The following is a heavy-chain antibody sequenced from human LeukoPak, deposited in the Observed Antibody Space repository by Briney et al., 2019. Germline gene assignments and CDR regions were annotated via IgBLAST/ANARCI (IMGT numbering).Heavy chain of an antibody. CDR1: GFTFSSYA. CDR2: ISYDGSNE. D-gene: IGHD6-19*01. Sequence: PGGSLRLSCAASGFTFSSYAMHWVRQAPGKGLEWVAVISYDGSNEYYADSVKGRFTISRDNSKNTLYLQMNSLRAEDTAVYYCARGREKVAVAGTSFDYWGQGTLVTVSS. V-gene: IGHV3-30-3*01. CDR3: ARGREKVAVAGTSFDY. J-gene: IGHJ4*02.